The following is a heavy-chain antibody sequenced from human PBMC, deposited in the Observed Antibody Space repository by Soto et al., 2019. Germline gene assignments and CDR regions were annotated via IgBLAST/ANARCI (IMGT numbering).Heavy chain of an antibody. D-gene: IGHD7-27*01. J-gene: IGHJ3*01. Sequence: QVQLVQSGAEVKKPGSSVKVSCKASGGTFSSYAISWVRQAPGQGLEWMGGIIPIFGTANYAQKFQGRVTITADESTSTAYMGLSSLRAEDTAVYYCARRNWGEGLSAFDRWGQGTMVTVSS. CDR3: ARRNWGEGLSAFDR. CDR2: IIPIFGTA. CDR1: GGTFSSYA. V-gene: IGHV1-69*12.